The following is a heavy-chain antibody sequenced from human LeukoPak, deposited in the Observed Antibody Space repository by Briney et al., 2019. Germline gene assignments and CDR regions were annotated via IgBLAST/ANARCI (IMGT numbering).Heavy chain of an antibody. Sequence: GGSLRLSCAASGFTFSNIAMSWVRQAPGKGLEWVSSISGSGSSTYYADSVKGRFTISRDNSKNTLYLQMNSLRAEDTAVYYCARHVAVLPAPRNYYFDYWGQGILVTVSS. V-gene: IGHV3-23*01. CDR2: ISGSGSST. CDR1: GFTFSNIA. CDR3: ARHVAVLPAPRNYYFDY. J-gene: IGHJ4*02. D-gene: IGHD2-2*01.